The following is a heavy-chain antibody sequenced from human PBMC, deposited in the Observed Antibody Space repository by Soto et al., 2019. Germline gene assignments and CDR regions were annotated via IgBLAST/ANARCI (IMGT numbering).Heavy chain of an antibody. CDR2: IYYSGST. CDR1: GGSISSGDYY. V-gene: IGHV4-30-4*01. CDR3: ARGKVFPVGGMDV. J-gene: IGHJ6*02. Sequence: PSETLSLTCTDSGGSISSGDYYWSWIRQPPGKGLEWIGYIYYSGSTYYNPSLKSRVSISIDTSKNQFSLKLSSVTAADTAVYYCARGKVFPVGGMDVWGQGTTVTVSS.